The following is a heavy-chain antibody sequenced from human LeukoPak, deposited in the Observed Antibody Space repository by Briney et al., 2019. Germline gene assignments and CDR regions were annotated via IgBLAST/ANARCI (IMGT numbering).Heavy chain of an antibody. V-gene: IGHV5-51*01. CDR2: IYPGDSDT. CDR3: ARLLYSSSWYGYFDY. CDR1: GYSFTSYW. J-gene: IGHJ4*02. Sequence: GESLKISCKGSGYSFTSYWIGWVRQMPGKGLEWMGIIYPGDSDTRYSPSFQGQVTISADKSISTAYLQWSSLKTSDTAVYYCARLLYSSSWYGYFDYWGQGTLVTVSS. D-gene: IGHD6-13*01.